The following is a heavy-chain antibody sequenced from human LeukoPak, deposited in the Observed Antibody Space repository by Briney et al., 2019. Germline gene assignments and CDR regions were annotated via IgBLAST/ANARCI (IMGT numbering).Heavy chain of an antibody. CDR1: GFTFSSYW. V-gene: IGHV3-7*01. CDR3: ARGVPSGVDYFDY. Sequence: GESLRLSCAASGFTFSSYWMSWVRQAPGKGLEWVANIKQDGSEKYYVDSVKGRFTISRDNAKNSLFLQMSSLRAEDTAVYFCARGVPSGVDYFDYWGQGTLVTVSS. CDR2: IKQDGSEK. J-gene: IGHJ4*02. D-gene: IGHD6-19*01.